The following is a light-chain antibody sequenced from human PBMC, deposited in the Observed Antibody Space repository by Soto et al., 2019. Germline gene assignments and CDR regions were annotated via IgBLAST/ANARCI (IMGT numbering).Light chain of an antibody. Sequence: QSVLTQPPSVSGAPGQRVTISCTGSSSNIGAGYDVHWYQQLPGTAPKLLIYGNSNRHSGVPDRCSGSKSGTSASLAITGLQAEDEADYYCQSYDSSLSGYVFVTGTKLTVL. J-gene: IGLJ1*01. CDR1: SSNIGAGYD. CDR2: GNS. V-gene: IGLV1-40*01. CDR3: QSYDSSLSGYV.